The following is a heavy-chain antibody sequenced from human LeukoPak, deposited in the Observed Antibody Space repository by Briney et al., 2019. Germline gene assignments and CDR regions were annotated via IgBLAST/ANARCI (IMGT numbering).Heavy chain of an antibody. V-gene: IGHV3-30*02. Sequence: HTGGSLRLSCAASGFTFSSYGMHWVRQAPGKGLEWVAFIRYDGSNKYYADSVKGRFTISRDNSKNTLYLQMNSLRAEDTAVYYCAKMMRGYSYGFDAFDIWGQGTMVTVSS. CDR3: AKMMRGYSYGFDAFDI. J-gene: IGHJ3*02. CDR2: IRYDGSNK. D-gene: IGHD5-18*01. CDR1: GFTFSSYG.